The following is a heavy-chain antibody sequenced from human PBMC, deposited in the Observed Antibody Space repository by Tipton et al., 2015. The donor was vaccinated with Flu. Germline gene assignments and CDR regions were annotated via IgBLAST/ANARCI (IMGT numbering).Heavy chain of an antibody. Sequence: TLSLTCSVSGGSINNYYLSWIRQPPGKGLEWIGSAYYSGNTYYNPSLKSRVAMSVDTSKNQMSLKLSSVTAADTAIFYCARLSFYDVDLKNFYFDYWGQGTLVTVSS. CDR1: GGSINNYY. J-gene: IGHJ4*02. CDR3: ARLSFYDVDLKNFYFDY. D-gene: IGHD3-10*02. CDR2: AYYSGNT. V-gene: IGHV4-59*04.